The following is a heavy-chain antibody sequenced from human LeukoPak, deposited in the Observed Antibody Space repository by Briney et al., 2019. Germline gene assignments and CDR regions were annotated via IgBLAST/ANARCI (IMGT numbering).Heavy chain of an antibody. V-gene: IGHV1-18*01. Sequence: ASVKVSCKASGYTFTSYGISWVRQAPGQGLEWMGWISAYNGNTNYAQKLQGRVTMTRDTSTSTVYMELSSLRSEDTAVYYCARGQIAARPFNWFDPWGQGTLVTVSS. CDR2: ISAYNGNT. CDR1: GYTFTSYG. CDR3: ARGQIAARPFNWFDP. J-gene: IGHJ5*02. D-gene: IGHD6-6*01.